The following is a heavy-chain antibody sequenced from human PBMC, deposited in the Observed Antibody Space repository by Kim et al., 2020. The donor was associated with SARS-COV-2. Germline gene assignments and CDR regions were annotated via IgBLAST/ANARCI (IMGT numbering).Heavy chain of an antibody. Sequence: ASVKVSCKVSGYTLTELSMHWVRQAPGKRLEWMGGFDPEDGETIYAQKFQGRVTMTEDTSTDTAYMELSSLRSENTAVYYCATHPTYYYGSGKGDDAFDSWGQGTMVTVSS. CDR3: ATHPTYYYGSGKGDDAFDS. CDR1: GYTLTELS. CDR2: FDPEDGET. V-gene: IGHV1-24*01. D-gene: IGHD3-10*01. J-gene: IGHJ3*02.